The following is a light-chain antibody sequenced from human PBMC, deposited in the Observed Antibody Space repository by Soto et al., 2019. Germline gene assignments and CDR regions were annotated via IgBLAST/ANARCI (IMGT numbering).Light chain of an antibody. CDR2: EVN. Sequence: QSVPTQPPSASGSPGQSVTISCTGTSSDVGGYNFVSWYQQYPGKVPKLMVYEVNKRPSGVPDRFSGSKSGNTASLTVSGLQAEDEADYYCTSYAGGNNVFGTGTKLTVL. CDR3: TSYAGGNNV. CDR1: SSDVGGYNF. J-gene: IGLJ1*01. V-gene: IGLV2-8*01.